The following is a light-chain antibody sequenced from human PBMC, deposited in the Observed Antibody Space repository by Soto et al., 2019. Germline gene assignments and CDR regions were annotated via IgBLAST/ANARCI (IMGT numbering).Light chain of an antibody. CDR2: SNV. Sequence: QSVLTQPPSASGTPGQRVTISCSGTYSNVGSKVVNWYQQVPGAAPKLVIYSNVRRPSGVPDRFFGSKSGASASLAISGLQTEDEADYYCAAWDDSLIALLFGGGTKLTVL. V-gene: IGLV1-44*01. CDR3: AAWDDSLIALL. CDR1: YSNVGSKV. J-gene: IGLJ3*02.